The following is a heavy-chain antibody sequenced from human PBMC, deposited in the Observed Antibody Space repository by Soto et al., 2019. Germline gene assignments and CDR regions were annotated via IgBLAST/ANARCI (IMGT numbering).Heavy chain of an antibody. J-gene: IGHJ4*02. Sequence: QVQLQEAGPGLVKPSQTLSLTCTVSGGSISSGGYYWSWIRQHPGKGLEWIGYLYYSGSTNYNPSIKSRVIISVDTSKDQCSLKLSSVTAADTAVNYCARDRGGGTTFDYWGQGTLVTVSS. D-gene: IGHD2-15*01. CDR2: LYYSGST. CDR1: GGSISSGGYY. V-gene: IGHV4-31*03. CDR3: ARDRGGGTTFDY.